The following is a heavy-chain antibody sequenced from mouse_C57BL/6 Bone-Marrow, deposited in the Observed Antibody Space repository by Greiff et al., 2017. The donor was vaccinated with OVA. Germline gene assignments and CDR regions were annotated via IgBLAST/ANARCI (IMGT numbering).Heavy chain of an antibody. CDR1: GFTFSSYA. J-gene: IGHJ1*03. CDR2: ISDGGSYT. Sequence: EVHLVESGGGLVKPGGSLKLSCAASGFTFSSYAMSWVRQTPEKRLEWVATISDGGSYTYYPDNVKGRFTISRDNAKNNLYLQMSHLKSEDTAMYYCARYRGILGSTWYFDVWGTGTTVTVSS. V-gene: IGHV5-4*01. D-gene: IGHD1-1*01. CDR3: ARYRGILGSTWYFDV.